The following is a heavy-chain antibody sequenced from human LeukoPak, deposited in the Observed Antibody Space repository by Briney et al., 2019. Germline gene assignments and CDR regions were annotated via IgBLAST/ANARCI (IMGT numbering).Heavy chain of an antibody. V-gene: IGHV3-23*01. CDR3: AKVGCSSTSCPLSD. CDR2: TSGRGGTT. CDR1: GFTFSSYA. D-gene: IGHD2-2*01. J-gene: IGHJ4*02. Sequence: GGSLRLSCAASGFTFSSYAMTWVRQAPGKGLEWVSVTSGRGGTTYYADSVKGRFTISRDNSKNTLYLQMNSLRAEDTAVYYCAKVGCSSTSCPLSDWGQGTLVTVSS.